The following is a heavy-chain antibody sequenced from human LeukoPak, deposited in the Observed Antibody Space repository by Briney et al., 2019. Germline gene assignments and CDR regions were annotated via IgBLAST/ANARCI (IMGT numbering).Heavy chain of an antibody. CDR1: GGSISSYY. CDR3: ARDVRNGSGWYRNFDS. J-gene: IGHJ4*02. V-gene: IGHV4-4*07. CDR2: IYTSGST. Sequence: PSETLSLTCTVSGGSISSYYWSWIRQPAGKGLEWIGRIYTSGSTIYNPSPKRRVTMSVDTSKNQFSLMLSTVTPADTAAYQCARDVRNGSGWYRNFDSWGQGTLVTVSS. D-gene: IGHD6-19*01.